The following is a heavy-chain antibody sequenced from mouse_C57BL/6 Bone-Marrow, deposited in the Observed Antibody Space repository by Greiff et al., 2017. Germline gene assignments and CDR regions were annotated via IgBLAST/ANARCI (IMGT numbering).Heavy chain of an antibody. J-gene: IGHJ3*01. CDR3: AREKVTTGFAY. Sequence: EVKLMESGGGLVKPGGSLKLSCAASGFTFSSYAMSWVRQTPEKRLEWVATISDGGSYTYYPDNVKGRFTISRDNAKNNLYLQMSHLKSEDTAMYYCAREKVTTGFAYWGQGTLVTVSA. V-gene: IGHV5-4*01. D-gene: IGHD2-2*01. CDR1: GFTFSSYA. CDR2: ISDGGSYT.